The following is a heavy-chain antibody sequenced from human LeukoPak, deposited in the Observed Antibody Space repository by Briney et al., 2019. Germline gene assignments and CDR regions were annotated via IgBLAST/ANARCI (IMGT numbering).Heavy chain of an antibody. Sequence: GGSLRLSCAASGFTFSSYAMHWVRQAPGKGLEWVSAISGSGGSTYYADSVKGRFTISRDNSKNTLYLQMNSLRAEDTAVYYCAKDPTDTAMVPTTDYWGQGTLVTVSA. J-gene: IGHJ4*02. D-gene: IGHD5-18*01. CDR1: GFTFSSYA. CDR2: ISGSGGST. CDR3: AKDPTDTAMVPTTDY. V-gene: IGHV3-23*01.